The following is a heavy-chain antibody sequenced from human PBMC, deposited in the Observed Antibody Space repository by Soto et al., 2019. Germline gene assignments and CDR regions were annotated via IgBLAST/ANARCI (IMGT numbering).Heavy chain of an antibody. CDR1: GGTFSSYA. J-gene: IGHJ6*02. CDR3: ARDTAMVYPLDV. V-gene: IGHV1-69*12. Sequence: QVQLVQSGAEVKKPGSSVKVSCKASGGTFSSYAISWVRQAPGQGLEWMGGIIPIFGTANYAQKFQGRVTITAEESTSTASMEMSSLRSEDTAVYYCARDTAMVYPLDVWGQGTTVTVSS. CDR2: IIPIFGTA. D-gene: IGHD5-18*01.